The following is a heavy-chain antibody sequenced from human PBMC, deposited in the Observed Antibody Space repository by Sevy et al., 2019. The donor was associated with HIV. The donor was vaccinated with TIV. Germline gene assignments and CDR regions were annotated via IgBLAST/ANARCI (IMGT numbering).Heavy chain of an antibody. CDR2: IKQGGSEK. J-gene: IGHJ3*02. CDR1: GFTFSSHW. CDR3: ARDNGGYYKADTFDI. D-gene: IGHD3-3*01. Sequence: GGSLRLSCAGSGFTFSSHWMSWVRQAPGKGLEWVANIKQGGSEKHYADSVKGRFTISRDDAKNALILQMNSLSAEEKAFYYCARDNGGYYKADTFDIWGQGTMVTVSS. V-gene: IGHV3-7*01.